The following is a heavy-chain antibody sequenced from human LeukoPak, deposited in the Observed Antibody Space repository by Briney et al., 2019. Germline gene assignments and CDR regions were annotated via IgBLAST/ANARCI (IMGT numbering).Heavy chain of an antibody. D-gene: IGHD4-17*01. CDR2: TTAYNGDT. V-gene: IGHV1-18*01. J-gene: IGHJ3*02. CDR1: GYTFSNYG. CDR3: ARDSRDYGDYVDI. Sequence: ASVKVSCKASGYTFSNYGLTWVRQAPGQGLEWMGWTTAYNGDTRFAQKFQGRVTMTTDTSTSTAYMELRSLRSEDTAVYYCARDSRDYGDYVDIWGQGTMVIVSS.